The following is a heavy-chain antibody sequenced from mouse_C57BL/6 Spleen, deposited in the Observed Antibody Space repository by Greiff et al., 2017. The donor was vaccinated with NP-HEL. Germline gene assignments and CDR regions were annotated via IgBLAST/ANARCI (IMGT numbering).Heavy chain of an antibody. J-gene: IGHJ3*01. CDR3: TRSYITTVVAPFAY. CDR1: GFTFSDAW. CDR2: IRNKANNHAT. D-gene: IGHD1-1*01. V-gene: IGHV6-6*01. Sequence: EVKLMESGGGLVQPGGSMKLSCAASGFTFSDAWMDWVRQSPEKGLEWVAEIRNKANNHATYYAESVKGRFTISRDDSKSSVYLQMNSLRAEDTGIYYCTRSYITTVVAPFAYWGQGTLVTVSA.